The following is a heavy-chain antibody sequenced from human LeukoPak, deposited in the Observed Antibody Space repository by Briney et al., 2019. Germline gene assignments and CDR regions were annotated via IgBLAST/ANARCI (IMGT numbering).Heavy chain of an antibody. Sequence: GGSLRLSCAASGFTFSSYGMHWVRQAPGKGLEWVAFIRYDGSNKYYADSVKGRFTISRDNSKNTLYLQMNSLRAEDTAVYYCAKDSSRYSYGGSCFDYWGQGTLVTVSS. J-gene: IGHJ4*02. CDR1: GFTFSSYG. V-gene: IGHV3-30*02. CDR2: IRYDGSNK. D-gene: IGHD5-18*01. CDR3: AKDSSRYSYGGSCFDY.